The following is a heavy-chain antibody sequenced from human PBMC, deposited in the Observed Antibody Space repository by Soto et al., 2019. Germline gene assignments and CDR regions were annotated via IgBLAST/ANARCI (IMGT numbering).Heavy chain of an antibody. V-gene: IGHV3-48*01. Sequence: GGSLRHSCAASGCTFSTYIMSWVRQAPGKGLEWVSDISGSSGTIYYADSVKGRLTISRDNSKNTLYLQMNSLRAEDTAVYYCAKILDDYGDPIKSYGMDVWGQGTTVTVSS. CDR2: ISGSSGTI. J-gene: IGHJ6*02. D-gene: IGHD4-17*01. CDR3: AKILDDYGDPIKSYGMDV. CDR1: GCTFSTYI.